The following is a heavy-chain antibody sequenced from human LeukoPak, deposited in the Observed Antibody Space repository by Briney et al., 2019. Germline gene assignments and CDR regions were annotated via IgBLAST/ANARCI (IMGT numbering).Heavy chain of an antibody. J-gene: IGHJ4*02. V-gene: IGHV3-64*01. D-gene: IGHD2-2*01. CDR1: GFTFSSYA. Sequence: GSLRLSCAASGFTFSSYAMHWVRQAPGKGLEYVSAISSNGGSTYYANSVKGRFTISRDNSKNTLYLQMGSLRAEDMAVYYCARGGVVVPAAPLDYWGQGTLVTVSS. CDR2: ISSNGGST. CDR3: ARGGVVVPAAPLDY.